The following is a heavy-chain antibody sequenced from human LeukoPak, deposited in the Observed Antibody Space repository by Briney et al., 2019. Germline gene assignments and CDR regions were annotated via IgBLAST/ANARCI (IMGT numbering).Heavy chain of an antibody. CDR1: GFTFSSYG. CDR2: IKQDGSEK. V-gene: IGHV3-7*01. D-gene: IGHD3-22*01. J-gene: IGHJ6*03. CDR3: ARNADSSSYYSYSYYYMDV. Sequence: PGGSLRLSCAASGFTFSSYGMSRVRQAPGKGLEWVVNIKQDGSEKYYLDSVKGRFTISRDNAKNTLYLQMNSLRVEDTAVYFCARNADSSSYYSYSYYYMDVWGKGTTVTIS.